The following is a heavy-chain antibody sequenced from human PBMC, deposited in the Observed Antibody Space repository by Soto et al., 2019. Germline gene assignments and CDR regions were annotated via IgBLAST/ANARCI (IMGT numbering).Heavy chain of an antibody. J-gene: IGHJ3*02. CDR3: ARDRGAVAGTGNDAFDI. V-gene: IGHV4-31*11. CDR2: IAYTGDT. CDR1: GASITSADYY. Sequence: PSETLSLTCAVSGASITSADYYWFWIRQRPGKCLEWIGYIAYTGDTYFNPSLRSRLTISSDPSKNQFSLKLTSMTAADTAFYHCARDRGAVAGTGNDAFDIWGQGTMVT. D-gene: IGHD6-19*01.